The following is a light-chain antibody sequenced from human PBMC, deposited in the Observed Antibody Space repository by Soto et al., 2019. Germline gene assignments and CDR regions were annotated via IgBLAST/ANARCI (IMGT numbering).Light chain of an antibody. Sequence: QSALTQPRSVSGSPGQSVTISCTGTSSDVGGYNYVSWYQQHPGKAPKLMIYDVSRRPSGVPDRFSGSKSGNTASLTSSGLQAEDEADYYCCSYAGNYTWVFGGGTKLTVL. CDR1: SSDVGGYNY. CDR2: DVS. V-gene: IGLV2-11*01. CDR3: CSYAGNYTWV. J-gene: IGLJ3*02.